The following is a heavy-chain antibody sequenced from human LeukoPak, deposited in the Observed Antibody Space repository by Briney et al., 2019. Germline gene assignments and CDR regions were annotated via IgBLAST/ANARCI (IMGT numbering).Heavy chain of an antibody. J-gene: IGHJ6*03. V-gene: IGHV3-30*02. CDR1: GFTFSSYA. Sequence: GGSLRLSCAASGFTFSSYAMSWVRQAPGKGLEWVAVIWYGGSNKYYADSVKGRFTISRDNSENTLYLQMNSLRAEDTAVYYCAKGPGEYDYYYMDVWGKGTTVTVSS. CDR2: IWYGGSNK. CDR3: AKGPGEYDYYYMDV. D-gene: IGHD2/OR15-2a*01.